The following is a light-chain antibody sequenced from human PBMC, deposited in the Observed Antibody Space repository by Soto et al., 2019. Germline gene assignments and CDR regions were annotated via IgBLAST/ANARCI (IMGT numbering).Light chain of an antibody. V-gene: IGLV2-14*03. J-gene: IGLJ1*01. CDR3: SSYTISSTRV. Sequence: QSALTQPASVSGSPGQSITISCTGTSSDVGAYNYVSWYQQHPDKAPKLMIYEVSYRRSGVSNRFSGSKSVNTATLTIPGLQAEDEADYYCSSYTISSTRVFGTGTKLTVL. CDR2: EVS. CDR1: SSDVGAYNY.